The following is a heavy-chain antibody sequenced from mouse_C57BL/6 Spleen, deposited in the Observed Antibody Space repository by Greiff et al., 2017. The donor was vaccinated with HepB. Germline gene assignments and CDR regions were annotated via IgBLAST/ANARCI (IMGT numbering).Heavy chain of an antibody. D-gene: IGHD2-13*01. J-gene: IGHJ2*01. CDR1: GYAFSSSW. CDR3: ARCDWAYYFDY. V-gene: IGHV1-82*01. CDR2: IYPGDGDT. Sequence: QVQLKESGPELVKPGASVKISCKASGYAFSSSWMNWVKQRPGKGLEWIGRIYPGDGDTNYNGKFKGKATLTADKSSSTAYMQLSSLTSEDSAVYFCARCDWAYYFDYWGQGTTLTVSS.